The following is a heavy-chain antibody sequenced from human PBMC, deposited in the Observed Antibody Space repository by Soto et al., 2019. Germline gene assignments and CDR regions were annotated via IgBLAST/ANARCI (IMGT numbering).Heavy chain of an antibody. CDR3: TTDYSYYYDTSGYFAY. J-gene: IGHJ4*02. Sequence: GGSLRLSCAASGLTFSKAWMTWVRQAPGKGLEWVGRIKTETDGGTADYGAPVKDRFTISRDDSKNTLYLQMNSLKTEDTAVYYCTTDYSYYYDTSGYFAYWGQGTLVTVSS. CDR1: GLTFSKAW. V-gene: IGHV3-15*01. D-gene: IGHD3-22*01. CDR2: IKTETDGGTA.